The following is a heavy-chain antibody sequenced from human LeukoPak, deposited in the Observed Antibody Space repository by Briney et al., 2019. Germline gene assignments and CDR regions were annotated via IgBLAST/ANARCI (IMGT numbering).Heavy chain of an antibody. V-gene: IGHV6-1*01. CDR3: ARAAYCSSTSCYQYYFDY. Sequence: SQTLSLTCAISGDSVSSNSAAWNWIRQSPSRVLECMGRTYYRSKWYNDYAVSVKSRITINPDTSKNQFSLQLNSVTPEDTAVYYCARAAYCSSTSCYQYYFDYWGQGTLVTVSS. CDR1: GDSVSSNSAA. J-gene: IGHJ4*02. D-gene: IGHD2-2*01. CDR2: TYYRSKWYN.